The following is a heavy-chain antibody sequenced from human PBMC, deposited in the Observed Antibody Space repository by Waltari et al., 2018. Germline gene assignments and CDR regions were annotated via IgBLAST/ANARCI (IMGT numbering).Heavy chain of an antibody. Sequence: QVQLVQSGTEVKKPGASVKVSCQASGYSFTDYHLHWVRQTPGQGLEWLAWINPKNGYPGYAQNFLGRVTMTSDTSINTVYMDLSGLRADDTAVFYCARDPGPIVGAPDYWGQGTLVTVSS. D-gene: IGHD1-26*01. CDR2: INPKNGYP. CDR3: ARDPGPIVGAPDY. V-gene: IGHV1-2*02. CDR1: GYSFTDYH. J-gene: IGHJ4*02.